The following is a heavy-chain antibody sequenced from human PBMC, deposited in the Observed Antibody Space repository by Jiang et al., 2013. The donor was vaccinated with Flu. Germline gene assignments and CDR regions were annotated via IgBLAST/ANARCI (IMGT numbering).Heavy chain of an antibody. CDR3: AREKPSKTYVHYYGMDV. CDR1: GFIFSGNT. CDR2: ISRNSAYI. Sequence: VQLVESGGGLVEPGGPLRLSCAASGFIFSGNTMNWVRQVPGKGLEWVASISRNSAYIYYSNSVRGRFTIFRDNARNSVYLQMNSLRAEDTAIYYCAREKPSKTYVHYYGMDVWGLGTTVTVSS. D-gene: IGHD4-11*01. V-gene: IGHV3-21*01. J-gene: IGHJ6*02.